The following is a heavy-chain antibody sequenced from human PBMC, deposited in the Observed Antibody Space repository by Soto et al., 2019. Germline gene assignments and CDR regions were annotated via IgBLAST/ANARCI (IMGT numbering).Heavy chain of an antibody. V-gene: IGHV4-30-4*08. CDR1: GDAISNDNYY. D-gene: IGHD3-16*01. Sequence: QVQLQESGPGLVKPSQTLSLICTVSGDAISNDNYYWSWIRQPPGKGLEWIGYIYSTGSTTYNPSLSXRXTXSXYPSKRHFSLKLTSVTAADTAVYYCARGESMLPSVLTSPLDYWGQGTLVTVSS. J-gene: IGHJ4*02. CDR3: ARGESMLPSVLTSPLDY. CDR2: IYSTGST.